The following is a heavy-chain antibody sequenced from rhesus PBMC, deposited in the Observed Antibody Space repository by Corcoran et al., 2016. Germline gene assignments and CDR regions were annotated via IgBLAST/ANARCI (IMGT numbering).Heavy chain of an antibody. Sequence: QLQLQESGPGLVKPSETLSLTCAVSGGSISGYWWSWIRQPPGKGLEWIGRIDSRGPTDYHPSLTSRVTISRDTSKNQFSLKRSSVTAADTAVYYCARASKYCSSTYCSLLGYFDLWGPGTPITISS. J-gene: IGHJ2*01. CDR1: GGSISGYW. CDR3: ARASKYCSSTYCSLLGYFDL. V-gene: IGHV4-160*01. D-gene: IGHD2-15*01. CDR2: IDSRGPT.